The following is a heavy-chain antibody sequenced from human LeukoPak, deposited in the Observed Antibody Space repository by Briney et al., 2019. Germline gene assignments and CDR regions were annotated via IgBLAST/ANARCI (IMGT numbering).Heavy chain of an antibody. V-gene: IGHV3-66*04. CDR2: IHSDGST. Sequence: RGGSLRLSCAASGFTVSNNYISWVRQAPGKGLEWVSVIHSDGSTYYADSVKDRFSISRDNSRNTLSLQMNSLRAEDTAVYYCARQLFISTSFYYIFDFWGQGTLVTVSS. CDR3: ARQLFISTSFYYIFDF. D-gene: IGHD2/OR15-2a*01. CDR1: GFTVSNNY. J-gene: IGHJ4*02.